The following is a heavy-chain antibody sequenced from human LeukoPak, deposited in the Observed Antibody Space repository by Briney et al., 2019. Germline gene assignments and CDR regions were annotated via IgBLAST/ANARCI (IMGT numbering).Heavy chain of an antibody. V-gene: IGHV3-9*01. D-gene: IGHD5-18*01. Sequence: GGSLRLSCAASGFTFDDYVMHWVRHAPGKGLEWVSGISWNSGRIGYADSVKGRFTISRDNAKNSLYLQMNSLRAEDTALYYCAKNTEGGYSYGTYFDYWGQGTLVTVSS. CDR1: GFTFDDYV. CDR2: ISWNSGRI. CDR3: AKNTEGGYSYGTYFDY. J-gene: IGHJ4*02.